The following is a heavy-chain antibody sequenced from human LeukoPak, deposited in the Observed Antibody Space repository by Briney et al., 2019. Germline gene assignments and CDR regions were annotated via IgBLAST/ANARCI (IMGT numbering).Heavy chain of an antibody. D-gene: IGHD2-15*01. Sequence: PSETLSLTCAVYGGSFSGYYWSWIRQPPGKGLEWIGEINHSGSTNYNPSLKSRVTISVDTSKNQFSLKLSSVTAADTAVYYCARYCSGGSCRGWYSDLWGRGTLVTVSS. CDR1: GGSFSGYY. CDR3: ARYCSGGSCRGWYSDL. J-gene: IGHJ2*01. CDR2: INHSGST. V-gene: IGHV4-34*01.